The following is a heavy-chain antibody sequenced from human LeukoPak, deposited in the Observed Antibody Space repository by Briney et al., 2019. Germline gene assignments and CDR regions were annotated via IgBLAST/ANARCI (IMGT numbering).Heavy chain of an antibody. V-gene: IGHV2-70*11. CDR2: IDWDDDK. CDR1: GFSLSTRGMC. CDR3: ARIRGGVRYGSGSSYRFDY. Sequence: SGPALVKPTQTLTLTCTFSGFSLSTRGMCVSWIRQPPGKALEWLARIDWDDDKYYSTSLKTRLTISKDTSKNQVVLTMTNMDPVDTATYYCARIRGGVRYGSGSSYRFDYWGQGTLVTVSS. D-gene: IGHD3-10*01. J-gene: IGHJ4*02.